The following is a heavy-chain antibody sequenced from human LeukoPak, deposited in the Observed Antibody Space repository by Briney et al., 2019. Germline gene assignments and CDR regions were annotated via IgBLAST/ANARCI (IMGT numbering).Heavy chain of an antibody. CDR1: GYTFTDYY. Sequence: ASVKVSCKASGYTFTDYYMHWVRQAPGQGLEWMGWINPNTGGTNYAQKFQGRVTMTRDTSISTAYMELSRLRSDDTAVYYCARDYGDYDAFDIWGQGTMVTVSS. D-gene: IGHD4-17*01. CDR2: INPNTGGT. CDR3: ARDYGDYDAFDI. V-gene: IGHV1-2*02. J-gene: IGHJ3*02.